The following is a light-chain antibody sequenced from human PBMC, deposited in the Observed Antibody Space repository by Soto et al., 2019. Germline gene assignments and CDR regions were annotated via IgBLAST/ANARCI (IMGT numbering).Light chain of an antibody. V-gene: IGLV2-14*01. CDR3: SSYTSSSTLGV. CDR2: DVS. J-gene: IGLJ2*01. Sequence: QSALTQPASVSGSPGQSITISCTGTSSDVGGYNYVSWYQQHPGKTPKLMIYDVSNRPSGVSNRFSGSKSGNTASLTISGRQAEDVADYYCSSYTSSSTLGVFGGGTKLTVL. CDR1: SSDVGGYNY.